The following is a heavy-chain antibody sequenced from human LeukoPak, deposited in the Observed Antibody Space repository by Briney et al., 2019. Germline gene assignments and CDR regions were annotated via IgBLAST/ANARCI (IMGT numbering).Heavy chain of an antibody. Sequence: PGGSLRLSCAASGFTFSSYSMNWVRQAPGKGLEWASYISSSSSTIYYADSVKGRFTISRDNAKNSLYLQMNSLRDEDTAVYYCARRAPFGGGPFDYWGQGTLVTVSS. CDR3: ARRAPFGGGPFDY. CDR2: ISSSSSTI. V-gene: IGHV3-48*02. J-gene: IGHJ4*02. CDR1: GFTFSSYS. D-gene: IGHD3-16*01.